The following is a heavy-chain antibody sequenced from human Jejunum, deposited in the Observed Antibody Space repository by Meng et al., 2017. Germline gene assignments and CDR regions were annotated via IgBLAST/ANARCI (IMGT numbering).Heavy chain of an antibody. CDR2: IYWDDDK. CDR3: AHRREDSRSSHYFLDF. D-gene: IGHD6-6*01. CDR1: RLSLTGVGVS. J-gene: IGHJ4*02. Sequence: QITLEESGPKLVKPTQTLTLTCALARLSLTGVGVSVGWIRQPPGKALEWLALIYWDDDKRYSPALKSMVTITKDTSINYVVHTMTNMDPMDTATYYFAHRREDSRSSHYFLDFWGRGTLVTVSS. V-gene: IGHV2-5*02.